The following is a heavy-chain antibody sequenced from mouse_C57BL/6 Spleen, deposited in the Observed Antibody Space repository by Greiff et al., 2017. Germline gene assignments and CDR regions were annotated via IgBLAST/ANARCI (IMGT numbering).Heavy chain of an antibody. Sequence: QVQLQQSGAELVRPGASVTLSCKASGYTFTDYEMHWVKQTPVHGLEWIGAIDPETGGTAYNQKFKGKAILTADKSSSTAYMELRSLTSEYSAVFYSYYGSSNYYAMDYWGQGTSVTVSS. J-gene: IGHJ4*01. V-gene: IGHV1-15*01. CDR2: IDPETGGT. D-gene: IGHD1-1*01. CDR3: YYGSSNYYAMDY. CDR1: GYTFTDYE.